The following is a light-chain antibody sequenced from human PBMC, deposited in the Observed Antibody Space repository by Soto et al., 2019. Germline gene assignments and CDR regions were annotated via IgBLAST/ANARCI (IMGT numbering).Light chain of an antibody. V-gene: IGKV3-15*01. CDR1: QSVNSD. CDR2: GAS. CDR3: QQYNNWPPLT. Sequence: DIVMTQSPATLSVSPGERATLSCRASQSVNSDLAWYQQTLGQAPRLLIYGASTRAPGTPDRFSGSGSGTVFTLTISSLQSEDFAVYYCQQYNNWPPLTFGGGTKVEIK. J-gene: IGKJ4*01.